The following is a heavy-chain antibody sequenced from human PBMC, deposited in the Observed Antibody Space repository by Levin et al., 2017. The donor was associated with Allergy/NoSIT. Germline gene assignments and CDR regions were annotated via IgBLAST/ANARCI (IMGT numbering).Heavy chain of an antibody. CDR1: GGSISTSSYY. Sequence: PSETLSLTCTVSGGSISTSSYYWGWIRQPPGKGLEWIGSVFYGGRTYYKPSLKSRVALSVDTSENQFSLNLTSVTAADTAVYYCARLGSNGDWFDPWGQGTLVTVSS. V-gene: IGHV4-39*07. D-gene: IGHD3-16*01. J-gene: IGHJ5*02. CDR2: VFYGGRT. CDR3: ARLGSNGDWFDP.